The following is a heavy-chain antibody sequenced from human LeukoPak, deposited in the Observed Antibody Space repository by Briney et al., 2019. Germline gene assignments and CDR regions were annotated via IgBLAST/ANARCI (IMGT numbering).Heavy chain of an antibody. Sequence: GGSLRLSCAVSGFTFSSQAMSWVRQAPGKGLEWLSGISESGDATFNIDSVKGRFTISRDNSKNTLYLQMNSLRAEDTAVYYCAKTGGKELLWFGELTDHYFDYWGQGTLVTVSS. CDR1: GFTFSSQA. D-gene: IGHD3-10*01. J-gene: IGHJ4*02. CDR2: ISESGDAT. CDR3: AKTGGKELLWFGELTDHYFDY. V-gene: IGHV3-23*01.